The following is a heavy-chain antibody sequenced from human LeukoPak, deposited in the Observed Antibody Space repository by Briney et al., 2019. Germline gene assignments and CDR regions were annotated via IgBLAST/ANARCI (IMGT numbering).Heavy chain of an antibody. D-gene: IGHD1-26*01. CDR2: VYYSGTT. V-gene: IGHV4-59*01. J-gene: IGHJ6*03. CDR1: GGSIISYY. CDR3: ARVGVFPRVGATSPRNYFMDV. Sequence: PSETLSLTCTVSGGSIISYYWNWIRQPPGKGLEWIGYVYYSGTTNYNPSLKSRVSMSVDTSKNQFSLKLSSVTAADTAVYYCARVGVFPRVGATSPRNYFMDVWGKGTTVTVSS.